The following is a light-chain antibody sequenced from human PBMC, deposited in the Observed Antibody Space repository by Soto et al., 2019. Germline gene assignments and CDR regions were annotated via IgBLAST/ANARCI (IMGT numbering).Light chain of an antibody. J-gene: IGKJ1*01. CDR2: AAS. Sequence: IVMTQSPATLSVSPGERATLSCRASQSVSSNLAWYQQEPGQAPRLLIYAASTRATGIPARFSGSGSGTEFTLTISSLQSEDFAVYYCQQYNNWPRTFGQGTKVDI. CDR3: QQYNNWPRT. V-gene: IGKV3-15*01. CDR1: QSVSSN.